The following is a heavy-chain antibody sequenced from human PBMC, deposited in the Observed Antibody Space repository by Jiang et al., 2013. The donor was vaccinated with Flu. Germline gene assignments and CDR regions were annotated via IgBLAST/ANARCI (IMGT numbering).Heavy chain of an antibody. D-gene: IGHD1-1*01. J-gene: IGHJ4*02. V-gene: IGHV6-1*01. CDR1: GDSVSNNSGA. CDR2: TYYRSKWYN. Sequence: QTLSLTCAISGDSVSNNSGAWNWIRQSPLRGLEWLGRTYYRSKWYNDYAVSVKGRITINPDTSKNQFSLLLSSVTPDDTAVYFCAYNSDNGYYFDYWGQGTLATVSS. CDR3: AYNSDNGYYFDY.